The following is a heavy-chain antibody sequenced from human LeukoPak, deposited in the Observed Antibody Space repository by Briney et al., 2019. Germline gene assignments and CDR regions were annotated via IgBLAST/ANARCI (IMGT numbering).Heavy chain of an antibody. CDR2: ISYDGSNK. V-gene: IGHV3-30*18. Sequence: GGSLRLFCAASGFTFSSYGMHWVRQAPGKGLEWVAVISYDGSNKYYADSVKGRFTISRDNSKNTLYLQMNSLRAEDTAVYYCAKDQTYYYDSSGQWDPYYFDYWGQGTLVTVST. CDR3: AKDQTYYYDSSGQWDPYYFDY. CDR1: GFTFSSYG. D-gene: IGHD3-22*01. J-gene: IGHJ4*02.